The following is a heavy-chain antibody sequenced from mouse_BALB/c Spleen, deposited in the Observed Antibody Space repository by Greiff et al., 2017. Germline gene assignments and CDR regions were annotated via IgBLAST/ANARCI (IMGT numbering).Heavy chain of an antibody. CDR3: ARAWLLPNWYFDV. D-gene: IGHD2-3*01. V-gene: IGHV2-9*02. CDR1: GFSLTSYG. J-gene: IGHJ1*01. Sequence: QVQLKESGPGLVAPSQSLSITCTVSGFSLTSYGVHWVRQPPGKGLEWLGVIWAGGSTNYNSALMSRLSISKDNSKSQVFLKMNRLQTDDTAMYYCARAWLLPNWYFDVWGAGTTVTVSS. CDR2: IWAGGST.